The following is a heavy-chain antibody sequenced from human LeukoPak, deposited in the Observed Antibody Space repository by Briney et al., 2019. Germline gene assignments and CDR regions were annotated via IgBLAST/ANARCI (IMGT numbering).Heavy chain of an antibody. D-gene: IGHD2-21*02. CDR2: IHHVGSST. CDR1: GFTFSSYW. CDR3: ARVTAYGILDY. Sequence: PGGSLRLSCAASGFTFSSYWMHWVRQAPGQGLLWVSRIHHVGSSTLYAASVKGRSTISRTSAKNTLFLQMNMLHADDPAVDCCARVTAYGILDYWGQGILVTVSS. J-gene: IGHJ4*02. V-gene: IGHV3-74*01.